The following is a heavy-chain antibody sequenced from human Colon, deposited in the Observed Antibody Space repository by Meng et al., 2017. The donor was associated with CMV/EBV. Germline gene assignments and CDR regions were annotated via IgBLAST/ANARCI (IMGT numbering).Heavy chain of an antibody. V-gene: IGHV1-18*01. Sequence: ASVKVSCKASGYTFMSYAITWVRQAPGQGLEWMGWISVDTGKRNYAQKFQGRVTMTTDTSTSTAYMEVRSLRSDDTAVFYCVRGIGGPTAFDYWGQGTLVTVSS. CDR2: ISVDTGKR. CDR3: VRGIGGPTAFDY. D-gene: IGHD3-16*01. J-gene: IGHJ4*02. CDR1: GYTFMSYA.